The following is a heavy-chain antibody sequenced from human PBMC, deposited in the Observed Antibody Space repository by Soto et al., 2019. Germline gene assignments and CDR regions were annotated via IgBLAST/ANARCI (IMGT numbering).Heavy chain of an antibody. CDR3: ARSRYSNYRFLVDY. J-gene: IGHJ4*02. CDR1: GFTFSSYS. D-gene: IGHD4-4*01. CDR2: ISSSSSYI. V-gene: IGHV3-21*01. Sequence: GGSLRLSCAASGFTFSSYSMNWVRQAPGKGLEWVSSISSSSSYIYYTDSVKGRFTISRDNAKNSLYLQMNSLRAEDTAVYYCARSRYSNYRFLVDYWGQGTLVTVSS.